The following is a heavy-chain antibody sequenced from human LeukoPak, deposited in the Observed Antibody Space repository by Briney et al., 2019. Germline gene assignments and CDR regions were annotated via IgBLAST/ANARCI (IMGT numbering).Heavy chain of an antibody. CDR2: IFGGGTYT. CDR1: GFTFSSYA. V-gene: IGHV3-23*01. Sequence: GGSLRLSCAASGFTFSSYAMSWVRQAPGKGLDWVSTIFGGGTYTYYADSVKGRFTISRDNSKNTLYLQMNSLKTEDTAVYYCTTLGLWGGNNCFDLWGQGTLVTVSS. D-gene: IGHD3-10*01. CDR3: TTLGLWGGNNCFDL. J-gene: IGHJ5*02.